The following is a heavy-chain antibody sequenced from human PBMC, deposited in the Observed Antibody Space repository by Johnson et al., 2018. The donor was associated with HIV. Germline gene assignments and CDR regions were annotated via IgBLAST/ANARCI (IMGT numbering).Heavy chain of an antibody. J-gene: IGHJ3*02. V-gene: IGHV3-66*01. CDR2: LHRDGTT. Sequence: VQLVESGGGLVQPGGSLRLSCAASGFIVSNNYMNWVRQTPGKGLEWVSILHRDGTTYYADSVKGRFIISRDNARNSVFLQMNSLRAEDTALYYCARDGPRGSYGAFDIWGQGTMVTVSS. CDR3: ARDGPRGSYGAFDI. CDR1: GFIVSNNY. D-gene: IGHD1-26*01.